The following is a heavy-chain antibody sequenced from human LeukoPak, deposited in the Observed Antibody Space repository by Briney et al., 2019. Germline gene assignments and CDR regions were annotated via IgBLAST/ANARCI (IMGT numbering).Heavy chain of an antibody. Sequence: ASVKVSCKTSGYTFTSHYIHWVRQAPGQGLEWMGIINPSIGNTDYAQKFQGRVTMTRNTSISTAYMELSSLRSEDTAVYYCARGGDIVATIPAHWGQGTLVTVSS. CDR2: INPSIGNT. CDR3: ARGGDIVATIPAH. D-gene: IGHD5-12*01. CDR1: GYTFTSHY. J-gene: IGHJ4*02. V-gene: IGHV1-46*01.